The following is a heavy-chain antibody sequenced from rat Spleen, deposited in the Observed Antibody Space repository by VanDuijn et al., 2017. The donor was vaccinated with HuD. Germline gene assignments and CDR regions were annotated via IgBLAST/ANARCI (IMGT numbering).Heavy chain of an antibody. D-gene: IGHD1-10*01. Sequence: EVQLQESGPGLVKPSQSLSLTCSVPVYSITTNYWDWIRKFPGNKLEWMGYIDSAGSTNNNPSLKSRISITRDTSKNQFFLQVNSVTTEDTATYYCGRDNNYKAYWGQGVMVTVSS. J-gene: IGHJ2*01. CDR1: VYSITTNY. CDR3: GRDNNYKAY. CDR2: IDSAGST. V-gene: IGHV3-3*01.